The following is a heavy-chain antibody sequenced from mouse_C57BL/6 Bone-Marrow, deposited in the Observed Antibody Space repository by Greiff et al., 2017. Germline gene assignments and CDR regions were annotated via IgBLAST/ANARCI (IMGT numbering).Heavy chain of an antibody. CDR3: ARRYYGSSPWFAY. D-gene: IGHD1-1*01. Sequence: EVKLVESGGDLVKPGGSLKLSCAASGFTFSSYGMSWVRQTPDKRLEWVATISSGGSYTYYPDSVKGRFTISRDNAKNTLYLQMSSLKSEDTAMYYCARRYYGSSPWFAYWGQGTLVTVSA. J-gene: IGHJ3*01. CDR2: ISSGGSYT. V-gene: IGHV5-6*02. CDR1: GFTFSSYG.